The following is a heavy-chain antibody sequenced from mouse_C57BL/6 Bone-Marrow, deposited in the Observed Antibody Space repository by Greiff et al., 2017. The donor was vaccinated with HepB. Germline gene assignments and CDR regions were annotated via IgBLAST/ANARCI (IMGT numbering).Heavy chain of an antibody. CDR3: ARYYPLDY. V-gene: IGHV1-69*01. D-gene: IGHD1-1*01. Sequence: QVQLQQPGAELVMPGASVKLSCKASGYTFTSYWMHWVKQRPGPGLEWIGEIDPSDSYTNYNQKFKGKSTLTVDKSSSTAYMQLSSLTSEDSAVYYCARYYPLDYWGQGTTLTVSS. CDR2: IDPSDSYT. CDR1: GYTFTSYW. J-gene: IGHJ2*01.